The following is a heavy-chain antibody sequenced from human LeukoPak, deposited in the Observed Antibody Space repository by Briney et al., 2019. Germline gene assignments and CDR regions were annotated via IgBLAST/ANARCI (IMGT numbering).Heavy chain of an antibody. J-gene: IGHJ4*02. CDR3: AKDPSSWVITTPYYFDY. CDR2: INSDGSST. V-gene: IGHV3-74*01. D-gene: IGHD3-22*01. CDR1: GFTFSTYW. Sequence: PGGSLRLSCAASGFTFSTYWMHWVRQAPGKGLVWVSRINSDGSSTAYADSVKGRFTISRDNAKNSLFLQMNSLRAEDTAVYYCAKDPSSWVITTPYYFDYWGQGTLVTVSS.